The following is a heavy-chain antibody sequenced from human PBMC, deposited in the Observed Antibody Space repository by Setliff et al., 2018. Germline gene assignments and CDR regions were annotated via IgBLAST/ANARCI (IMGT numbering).Heavy chain of an antibody. V-gene: IGHV4-34*01. CDR2: INHRGST. Sequence: TLSLTCAAYGGTFSDYYWTWIRQPPGKGLEWIGEINHRGSTNYNPSLKSRVTISIDTSKNQFSLKLRSVTAADTAVYYCARTGTYRYFDYWGQGALVTVSS. CDR1: GGTFSDYY. D-gene: IGHD1-1*01. J-gene: IGHJ4*02. CDR3: ARTGTYRYFDY.